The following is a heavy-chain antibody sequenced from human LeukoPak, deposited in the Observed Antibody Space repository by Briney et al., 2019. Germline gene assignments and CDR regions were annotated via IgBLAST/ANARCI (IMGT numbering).Heavy chain of an antibody. CDR1: EFDFSTHA. J-gene: IGHJ4*02. CDR3: ANEIRPNDY. Sequence: GGSLRLSCAASEFDFSTHAMTWVRQAPGKGLEWVSAISISGTKTYYADSVKGRFTISRDNSKNTLYLQMYSLRAEDTAVYYCANEIRPNDYWGQGTLVTVSS. V-gene: IGHV3-23*01. CDR2: ISISGTKT. D-gene: IGHD4-17*01.